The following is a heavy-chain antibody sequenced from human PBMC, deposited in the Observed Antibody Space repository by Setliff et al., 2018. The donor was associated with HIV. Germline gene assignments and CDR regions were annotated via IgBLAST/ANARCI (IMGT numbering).Heavy chain of an antibody. Sequence: ASVKVSCKASGYTLTGYYIHWVRQAPGQGLEWMGWINPNSGGTNYAQRFQDRVTMTRDTSISTAYMELSRLKSDDTAVYYCARDRISSTWYPGNWFDPWGQGTLVTVSS. D-gene: IGHD6-13*01. CDR3: ARDRISSTWYPGNWFDP. CDR1: GYTLTGYY. J-gene: IGHJ5*02. CDR2: INPNSGGT. V-gene: IGHV1-2*02.